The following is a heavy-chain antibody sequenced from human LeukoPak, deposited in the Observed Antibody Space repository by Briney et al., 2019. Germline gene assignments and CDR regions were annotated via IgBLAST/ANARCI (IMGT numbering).Heavy chain of an antibody. CDR3: ARTYPGIAVAGTGFDY. J-gene: IGHJ4*02. CDR1: GFTFSSYA. V-gene: IGHV3-30*04. D-gene: IGHD6-19*01. CDR2: ISYDGSNK. Sequence: GRSLRLSCAAPGFTFSSYAMHWVRQAPGKGLEWVAVISYDGSNKYYADSVKGRFTISRDNSKNTLYLQMNSLRAEDMAVYYCARTYPGIAVAGTGFDYWGQGTLVTVSS.